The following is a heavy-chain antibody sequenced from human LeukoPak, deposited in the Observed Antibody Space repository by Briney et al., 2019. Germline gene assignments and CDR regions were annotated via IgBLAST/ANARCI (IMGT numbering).Heavy chain of an antibody. J-gene: IGHJ4*02. CDR2: ISYDGSNK. V-gene: IGHV3-30*04. Sequence: GGSLRLSCAASGFTFSSYAMHWVRQAPGKGLEWVAVISYDGSNKHYADSVKGRFTISRDNSKNTLYLQMNSLRAEDTAVYYCAKAEKFIVGATDYWGQGTLVTVSS. CDR1: GFTFSSYA. D-gene: IGHD1-26*01. CDR3: AKAEKFIVGATDY.